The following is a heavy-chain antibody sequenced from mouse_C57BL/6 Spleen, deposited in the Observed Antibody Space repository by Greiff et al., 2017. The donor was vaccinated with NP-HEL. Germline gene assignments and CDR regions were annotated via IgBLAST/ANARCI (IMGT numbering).Heavy chain of an antibody. Sequence: EVMLVESEGGLVQPGSSMKLSCTASGFTFSDYYMAWVRQVPEKGLEWVANINYDGSSTYYLDSLKSRFIISRDNAKNILYLQMSSLKSEDTATYYCAREGTTVDYAMDYWGQGTSVTVSS. CDR3: AREGTTVDYAMDY. J-gene: IGHJ4*01. CDR1: GFTFSDYY. CDR2: INYDGSST. D-gene: IGHD3-3*01. V-gene: IGHV5-16*01.